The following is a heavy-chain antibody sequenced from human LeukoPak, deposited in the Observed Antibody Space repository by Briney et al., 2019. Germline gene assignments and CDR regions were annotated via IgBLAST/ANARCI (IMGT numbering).Heavy chain of an antibody. D-gene: IGHD4-17*01. J-gene: IGHJ4*02. Sequence: PSETLSLTCTVSGGSISSYYWSWIRQPAGKGLEWIGRIYTSGSTNYNPSLKSRVTMSVDTSKNQFSLKLSSVTAADTAVYYCAGGVTYYGDLPTDYWGQGTLVTVSS. CDR3: AGGVTYYGDLPTDY. CDR2: IYTSGST. V-gene: IGHV4-4*07. CDR1: GGSISSYY.